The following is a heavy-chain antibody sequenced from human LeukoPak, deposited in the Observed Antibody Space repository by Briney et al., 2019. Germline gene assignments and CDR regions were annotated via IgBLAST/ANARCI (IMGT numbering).Heavy chain of an antibody. D-gene: IGHD3-10*01. Sequence: GGSLRLSCAASVFTSRNYFIQWVRQAPGKGQEWVAVTSSDLNVKLYADSVKGRFTISRDNSRSTLYLQMNSLRPEDTAIYYCAREGYYGSGSPPSLYFDYWGQGTLVTVSS. V-gene: IGHV3-30-3*01. J-gene: IGHJ4*02. CDR3: AREGYYGSGSPPSLYFDY. CDR1: VFTSRNYF. CDR2: TSSDLNVK.